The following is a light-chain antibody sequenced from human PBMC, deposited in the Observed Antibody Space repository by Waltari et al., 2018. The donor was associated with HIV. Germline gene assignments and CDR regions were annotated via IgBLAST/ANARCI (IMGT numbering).Light chain of an antibody. J-gene: IGLJ1*01. Sequence: QSALTQPRSVSGSPGQSVTISCTGTSSVVGDYNSVSWYQQHPGKAPKLMIYDVSKWPSGVPDLFSGSKSGNSASLTISGLQAEDEADYYCCSYAGTYTYVFGTGTKVTVL. CDR1: SSVVGDYNS. V-gene: IGLV2-11*01. CDR2: DVS. CDR3: CSYAGTYTYV.